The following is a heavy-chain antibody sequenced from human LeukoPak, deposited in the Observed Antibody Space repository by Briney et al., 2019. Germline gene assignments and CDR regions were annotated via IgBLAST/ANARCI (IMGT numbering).Heavy chain of an antibody. V-gene: IGHV4-59*08. CDR1: GGSISGYY. CDR2: MYYSGST. Sequence: PSETLSLTCTVSGGSISGYYWSWIRQPPGKGLEWIGYMYYSGSTKYNPSLKSRVTISVDTSKNQFSLKLSSVTAADTAVYYCARPNYYYYYIDVWGKGTPVTVSS. J-gene: IGHJ6*03. CDR3: ARPNYYYYYIDV.